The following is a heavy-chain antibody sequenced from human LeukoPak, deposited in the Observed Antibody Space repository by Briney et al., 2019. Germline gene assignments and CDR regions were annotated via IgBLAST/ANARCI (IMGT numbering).Heavy chain of an antibody. V-gene: IGHV1-46*01. CDR2: INPSGGST. D-gene: IGHD5-18*01. CDR1: GYTFTSYY. CDR3: ARVRGYPKRTEFDY. J-gene: IGHJ4*02. Sequence: ASVKVSCKASGYTFTSYYMHWVRQAPGQGLEWMGIINPSGGSTNYAQQFQGRVTITADKSTSTAYMELSSLRSEDTAVYYCARVRGYPKRTEFDYWGQGTLVTVSS.